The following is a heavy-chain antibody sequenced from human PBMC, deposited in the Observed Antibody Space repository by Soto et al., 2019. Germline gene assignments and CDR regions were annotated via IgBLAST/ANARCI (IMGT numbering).Heavy chain of an antibody. D-gene: IGHD3-16*01. CDR1: GFTFSRYG. V-gene: IGHV3-30*18. J-gene: IGHJ6*01. CDR2: ISYDERKK. Sequence: QVQLVESGGGVVQPGRSLRLSCAASGFTFSRYGIHWVRQAPGKGLELVALISYDERKKYYADSVKGRFTISRDNSKNTLFLQMNSLRGEATVVDHWAKVGGYVPNDDGMDSWGQGTTVTVPS. CDR3: AKVGGYVPNDDGMDS.